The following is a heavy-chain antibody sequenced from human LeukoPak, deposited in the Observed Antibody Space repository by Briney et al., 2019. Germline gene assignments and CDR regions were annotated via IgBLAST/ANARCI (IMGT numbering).Heavy chain of an antibody. J-gene: IGHJ4*02. V-gene: IGHV3-23*01. CDR3: AKRPGSCLTYDY. Sequence: PGGSLRLSCAASGFTFSSYAMSWVRQAPGKGLEWVSTISSSGGSTYYAEFVKGRFTISRDNSKNTLYLQMNSLRAEDTAVYYCAKRPGSCLTYDYWGQGTLVTVSS. CDR2: ISSSGGST. D-gene: IGHD1-26*01. CDR1: GFTFSSYA.